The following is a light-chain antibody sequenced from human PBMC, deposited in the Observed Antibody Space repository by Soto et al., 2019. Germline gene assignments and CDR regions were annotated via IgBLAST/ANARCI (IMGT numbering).Light chain of an antibody. CDR3: QQYHIWPSWT. Sequence: EIVLTQSPATLSVSLGDSATLSCRASQSVSLSLAWNQMRPGQPPRLLIYGASTRATDIPARFSGSGSGTDFTLTISSLQSEDFAVYFCQQYHIWPSWTFGQGTKVELK. CDR1: QSVSLS. CDR2: GAS. V-gene: IGKV3-15*01. J-gene: IGKJ1*01.